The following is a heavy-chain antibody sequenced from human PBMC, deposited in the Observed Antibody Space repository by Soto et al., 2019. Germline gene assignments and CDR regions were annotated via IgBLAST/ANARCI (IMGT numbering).Heavy chain of an antibody. CDR3: ARAIGWFGELLGGYYFDY. Sequence: QLHLQESGSGLVKPSQTLSLTCAVSGGYISSGGYSWSWIRQPPGKGLEWIGYIYHSGSTYYNPSLKSRVTISVDRSKNQFSLKLSSVTAADTAVYYCARAIGWFGELLGGYYFDYWGQGTLVTVSS. CDR2: IYHSGST. D-gene: IGHD3-10*01. V-gene: IGHV4-30-2*01. J-gene: IGHJ4*02. CDR1: GGYISSGGYS.